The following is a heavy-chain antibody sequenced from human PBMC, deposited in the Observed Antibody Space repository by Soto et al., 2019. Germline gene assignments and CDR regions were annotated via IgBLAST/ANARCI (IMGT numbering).Heavy chain of an antibody. CDR2: ISASNDNT. CDR1: GYTFTSYA. V-gene: IGHV1-18*01. J-gene: IGHJ4*02. CDR3: ARESPPADY. Sequence: ASVKVSCKASGYTFTSYAITWVRQAPGQGLEWMGWISASNDNTNYAQNLQGRVTMTTDTSTSTAYMELRSLRSDDTAVYYCARESPPADYWGQGTLVTVSS.